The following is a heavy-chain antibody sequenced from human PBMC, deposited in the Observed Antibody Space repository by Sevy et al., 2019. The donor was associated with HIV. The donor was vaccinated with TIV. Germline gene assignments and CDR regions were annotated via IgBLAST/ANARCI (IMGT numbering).Heavy chain of an antibody. CDR3: ARLGAAGTGEYYYYGMDV. Sequence: SETLSLTCTVSGGSISSSSYYWGWIRQPPGEGLEWIGSIYYSGSTYYNPSLKSRVTISVDTSRNQFSLKLGSVTAADTAVYYCARLGAAGTGEYYYYGMDVWGQGNTVTVSS. CDR2: IYYSGST. V-gene: IGHV4-39*01. D-gene: IGHD6-13*01. J-gene: IGHJ6*02. CDR1: GGSISSSSYY.